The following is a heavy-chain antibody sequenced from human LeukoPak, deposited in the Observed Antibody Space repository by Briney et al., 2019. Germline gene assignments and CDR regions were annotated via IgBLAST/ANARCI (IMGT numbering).Heavy chain of an antibody. J-gene: IGHJ4*02. V-gene: IGHV3-48*04. Sequence: GGPLRLSCAASGFTFSSYSMKWVRQAPGKGLEWVSYISSSSNKIYYADSVKGRFTISRDNAKNSLYVQVNSLRAEGTAVYYCETSSTWHKFDYWGQGILVTVSS. CDR3: ETSSTWHKFDY. CDR2: ISSSSNKI. D-gene: IGHD6-13*01. CDR1: GFTFSSYS.